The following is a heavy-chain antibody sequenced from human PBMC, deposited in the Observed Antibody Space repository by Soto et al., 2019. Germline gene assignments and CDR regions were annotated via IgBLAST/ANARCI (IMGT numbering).Heavy chain of an antibody. J-gene: IGHJ6*02. CDR1: DGSISSYF. D-gene: IGHD2-2*01. Sequence: SETLSLTCTVSDGSISSYFWTWIRQPAGKGLESIGRIYASGSTNYNPSLKSRVTMSLDTSKNQFSLKLTSVTAADTALYYCARGNCSSPNCYSFSGYYGMDVWGQGTTVTVSS. CDR3: ARGNCSSPNCYSFSGYYGMDV. V-gene: IGHV4-4*07. CDR2: IYASGST.